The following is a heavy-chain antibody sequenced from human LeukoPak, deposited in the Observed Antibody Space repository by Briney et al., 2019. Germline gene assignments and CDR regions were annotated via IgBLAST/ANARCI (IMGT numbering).Heavy chain of an antibody. V-gene: IGHV4-59*12. CDR2: IYYSGST. J-gene: IGHJ3*02. Sequence: NPSETLSLTCTVSGGSIISYYWSWIRQPPGKGLEWIGYIYYSGSTNYNPSLKSRVTISVDTSKNQFSLKLSSVTAADTAVYYCARDAAIGQWLRSAAFHIWGQRTIVTVSS. CDR1: GGSIISYY. CDR3: ARDAAIGQWLRSAAFHI. D-gene: IGHD3-22*01.